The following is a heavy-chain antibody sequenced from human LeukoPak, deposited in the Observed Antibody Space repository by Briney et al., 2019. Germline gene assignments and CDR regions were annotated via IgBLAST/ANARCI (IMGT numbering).Heavy chain of an antibody. CDR3: ARSTLGYYFDY. D-gene: IGHD5/OR15-5a*01. J-gene: IGHJ4*02. CDR1: GFTVSSNY. Sequence: PGGSLRLSCAASGFTVSSNYMSWVRQAPGKGLEWVSVIYSGGSTYYADSVKGRFTISRDNSKNTLYLQMNSLRAEDTAVYYCARSTLGYYFDYWGQGTLVTVSS. V-gene: IGHV3-66*01. CDR2: IYSGGST.